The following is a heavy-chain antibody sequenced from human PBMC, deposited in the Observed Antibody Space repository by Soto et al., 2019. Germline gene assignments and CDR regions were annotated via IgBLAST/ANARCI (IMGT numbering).Heavy chain of an antibody. CDR3: ARDRGSSGWYAGGWFDP. D-gene: IGHD6-19*01. CDR1: GFTFSSYS. J-gene: IGHJ5*02. V-gene: IGHV3-21*01. CDR2: ISSSSSSK. Sequence: EVQLVESGVGLVKPGGSLRLSCTASGFTFSSYSMNWVRQAPGKGLEWVSSISSSSSSKYYADSVKGRFTISRDNAKNSLYLQMNSLRAEDTAVFYCARDRGSSGWYAGGWFDPWGQGTLVTVSS.